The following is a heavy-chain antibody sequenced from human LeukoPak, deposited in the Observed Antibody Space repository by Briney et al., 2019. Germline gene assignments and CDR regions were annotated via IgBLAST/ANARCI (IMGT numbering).Heavy chain of an antibody. D-gene: IGHD2-15*01. V-gene: IGHV1-46*01. CDR1: GYTFTSYY. J-gene: IGHJ5*02. CDR3: ASVGYCSGGSWPCSNWFDP. Sequence: ASVKVSCKASGYTFTSYYMHWVRQAPGQGLEWMGIINPSGGSTSYAQKFQGRVTMTRDTSTSTVYMELSSLRSEDTAVYYCASVGYCSGGSWPCSNWFDPWGQGTLVTVSS. CDR2: INPSGGST.